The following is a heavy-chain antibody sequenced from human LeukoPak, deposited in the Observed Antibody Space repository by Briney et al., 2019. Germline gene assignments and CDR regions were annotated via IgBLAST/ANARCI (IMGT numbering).Heavy chain of an antibody. CDR3: ARGPNYDILTGYYEFDY. CDR2: INPSGGST. J-gene: IGHJ4*02. CDR1: GYTFTSYY. D-gene: IGHD3-9*01. Sequence: ASVKVSCKASGYTFTSYYMHWVRQAPGQGLEWMGIINPSGGSTSYAQKFQGRVTMTRNTSISTAYMELSSLRSEDTAVYYCARGPNYDILTGYYEFDYWGQGTLVTVSS. V-gene: IGHV1-46*01.